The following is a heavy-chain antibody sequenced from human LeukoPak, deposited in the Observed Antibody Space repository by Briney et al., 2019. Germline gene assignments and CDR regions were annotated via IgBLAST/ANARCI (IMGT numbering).Heavy chain of an antibody. CDR2: INPNSGGT. V-gene: IGHV1-2*02. J-gene: IGHJ4*02. D-gene: IGHD3-22*01. CDR1: GYTFTSYY. Sequence: ASVKVSCKASGYTFTSYYMHWVRQAPGQGLEWMGWINPNSGGTNYAQKFQGRVTMTRDTSISTAYMELSRLRSDDTAVYYCASIYYDSSGYYTGIGVDYWGQGTLVTVSS. CDR3: ASIYYDSSGYYTGIGVDY.